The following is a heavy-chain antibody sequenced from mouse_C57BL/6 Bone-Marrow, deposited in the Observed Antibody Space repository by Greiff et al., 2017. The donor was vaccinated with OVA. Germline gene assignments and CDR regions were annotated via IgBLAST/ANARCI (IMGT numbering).Heavy chain of an antibody. CDR2: ISYRGST. CDR3: ARSRGTSDWYFDV. CDR1: GYSITSDY. Sequence: EVQLQQSGPGLAKPSQTLSLTCSVTGYSITSDYWNWIRKFPGHKLEYMGYISYRGSTYYNPSLKSRISITRDTSKNQYYLQLNSVAAEDTATDYCARSRGTSDWYFDVWGTGTTVTVSS. J-gene: IGHJ1*03. V-gene: IGHV3-8*01. D-gene: IGHD3-3*01.